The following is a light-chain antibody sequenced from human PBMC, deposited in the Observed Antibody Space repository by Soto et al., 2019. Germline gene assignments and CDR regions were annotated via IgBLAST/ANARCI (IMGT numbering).Light chain of an antibody. CDR3: QQFGSSPGFT. CDR1: QSINNRY. J-gene: IGKJ3*01. Sequence: EIVLTQSPGTLSLSPGERATLSCRASQSINNRYLAWYQQKPGQAPRLLIYGASSMATGIPDRFIRSGSGTDFTLTISRLEPEDFAVYYCQQFGSSPGFTFGPGTKVDIK. V-gene: IGKV3-20*01. CDR2: GAS.